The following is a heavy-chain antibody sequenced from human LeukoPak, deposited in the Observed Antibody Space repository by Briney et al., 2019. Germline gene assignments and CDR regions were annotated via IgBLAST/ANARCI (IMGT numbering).Heavy chain of an antibody. V-gene: IGHV4-34*01. Sequence: SETLSLTCAVCGGSFRGYYWSWIRQPPGKGLEWIGEINHRGSTNYNPSVKSRVTISVDTSKNQLSLKLSSVPAADTAVYYCASQGYGDYEFDYCDQGTLVTVSS. CDR2: INHRGST. D-gene: IGHD4-17*01. CDR3: ASQGYGDYEFDY. CDR1: GGSFRGYY. J-gene: IGHJ4*02.